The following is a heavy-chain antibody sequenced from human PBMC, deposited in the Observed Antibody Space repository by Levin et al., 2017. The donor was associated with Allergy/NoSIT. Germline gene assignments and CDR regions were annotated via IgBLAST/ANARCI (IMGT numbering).Heavy chain of an antibody. D-gene: IGHD4-17*01. CDR1: GYTFTNFW. CDR2: VYPGDSDT. J-gene: IGHJ4*02. Sequence: KVSCKGSGYTFTNFWIGWVRQMPGKGLEWMGIVYPGDSDTRYSPSFQGQVTISADKSISTAYLQWSSLKASDTAMYYCARIYDDSLPGIYWGQGTLVTVSS. V-gene: IGHV5-51*01. CDR3: ARIYDDSLPGIY.